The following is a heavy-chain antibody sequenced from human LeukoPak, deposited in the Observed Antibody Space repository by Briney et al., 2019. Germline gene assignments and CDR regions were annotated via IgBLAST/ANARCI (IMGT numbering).Heavy chain of an antibody. CDR3: ARAPSGSFINYYYYYMDV. CDR2: IYSGGST. D-gene: IGHD6-19*01. J-gene: IGHJ6*03. V-gene: IGHV3-53*01. Sequence: GGSLRLSCAASGFTVSSNYMSWVRQAPGKGLEWASVIYSGGSTYYADSVKGRFTISRDNSKNTLYLQMNSLRAEDTAVYYCARAPSGSFINYYYYYMDVWGKGTTVTVSS. CDR1: GFTVSSNY.